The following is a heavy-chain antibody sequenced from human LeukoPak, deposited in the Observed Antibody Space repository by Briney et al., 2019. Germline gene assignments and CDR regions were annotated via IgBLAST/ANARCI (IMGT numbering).Heavy chain of an antibody. CDR3: AKDRIAAAGTRSWFDP. V-gene: IGHV3-23*01. D-gene: IGHD6-13*01. CDR1: GFTFSSYA. J-gene: IGHJ5*02. Sequence: GGSLRLSCAASGFTFSSYAMSWVRQAPGKGLEWVSAISGSGGSTYYADSVKGRFTISRDNSKNTLYLQMNSLRAEDTAVYYCAKDRIAAAGTRSWFDPWGQGTLVTVSS. CDR2: ISGSGGST.